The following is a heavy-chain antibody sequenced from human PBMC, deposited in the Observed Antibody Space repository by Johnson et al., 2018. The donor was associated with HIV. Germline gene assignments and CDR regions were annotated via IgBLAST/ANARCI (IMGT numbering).Heavy chain of an antibody. J-gene: IGHJ3*02. CDR1: GFSFSSYG. CDR3: AKETRDSRSAFEI. CDR2: IQYDGSSK. Sequence: QVQLVESGGGVAQPGRSLRLSCAASGFSFSSYGIHWVRQAPGKGLEWVTFIQYDGSSKYSADSVKGRFIISRDISKKTVFLQMNSLRPEDTAVYYCAKETRDSRSAFEIWGQGTMVTVSS. D-gene: IGHD3-22*01. V-gene: IGHV3-30*02.